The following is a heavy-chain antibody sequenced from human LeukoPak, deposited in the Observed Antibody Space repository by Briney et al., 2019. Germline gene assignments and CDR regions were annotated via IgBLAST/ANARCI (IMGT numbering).Heavy chain of an antibody. CDR3: ARGNLPNKSYYYDSSWNAFDI. J-gene: IGHJ3*02. CDR1: GYTFTNYG. V-gene: IGHV1-69*04. Sequence: GASVKVSCKASGYTFTNYGVSWVRQAPGQGLEWMGRIIPILGIANYAQKFQGRVTITADKSTSTAYMELSSLRSEDTAVYYCARGNLPNKSYYYDSSWNAFDIWGQGTMVTVSS. CDR2: IIPILGIA. D-gene: IGHD3-22*01.